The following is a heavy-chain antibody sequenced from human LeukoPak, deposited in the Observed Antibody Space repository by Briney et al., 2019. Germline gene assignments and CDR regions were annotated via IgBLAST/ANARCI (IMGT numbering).Heavy chain of an antibody. V-gene: IGHV3-66*01. Sequence: GGSLRLSCAASGFTVSSNYMSWVRQAPGKGLEGVSVSYSGGSTYYADSGKGRFTISRDNSKNKPYLQMNSLRAEDTAVYYCARTYYDSSGINWFDPWGQGTLVTVSS. D-gene: IGHD3-22*01. CDR1: GFTVSSNY. J-gene: IGHJ5*02. CDR2: SYSGGST. CDR3: ARTYYDSSGINWFDP.